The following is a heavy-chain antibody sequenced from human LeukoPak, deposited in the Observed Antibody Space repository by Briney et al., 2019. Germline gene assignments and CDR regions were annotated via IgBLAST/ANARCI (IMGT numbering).Heavy chain of an antibody. CDR2: ISYDGSNK. CDR1: GFTFSSYG. J-gene: IGHJ1*01. CDR3: AKIAVGQLLREAGIEYFPH. V-gene: IGHV3-30*18. Sequence: PGGSLRLSCAASGFTFSSYGMHWVRQAPGKGLEWVAVISYDGSNKYYADSVKGRFTISRDNSKNTLYLQTNSLRAEDTAVYYCAKIAVGQLLREAGIEYFPHWGQGTLVTVSS. D-gene: IGHD2-2*01.